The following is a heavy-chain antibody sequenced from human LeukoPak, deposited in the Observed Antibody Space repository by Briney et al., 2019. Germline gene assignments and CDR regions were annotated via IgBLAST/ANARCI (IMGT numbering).Heavy chain of an antibody. CDR3: AKTYYDFWSGYWDAFDI. V-gene: IGHV3-30*02. CDR2: IRYDGSNK. D-gene: IGHD3-3*01. CDR1: EFTSSSYG. Sequence: GGSLRLSCAASEFTSSSYGMHWVRQAPGKGLEWVAFIRYDGSNKYYADSVKGRFTISRDNSKNTLYLQMNSLRAEDTAVYYCAKTYYDFWSGYWDAFDIWGQGTMVTVSS. J-gene: IGHJ3*02.